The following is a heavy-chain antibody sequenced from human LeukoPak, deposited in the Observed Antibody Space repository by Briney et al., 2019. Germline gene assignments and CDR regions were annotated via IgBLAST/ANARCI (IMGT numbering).Heavy chain of an antibody. D-gene: IGHD3-22*01. CDR2: IWYDGSND. J-gene: IGHJ4*02. V-gene: IGHV3-33*01. CDR3: ARSIPRYDGSAYYPDY. CDR1: GFTFSGYG. Sequence: GGSLRLSCAASGFTFSGYGMHWVRQAPGKGLEWVAVIWYDGSNDDYADSVKGRFTISRDNSKSTLYLQMNSLRAEDTAIYYCARSIPRYDGSAYYPDYWGQGTLVTVSS.